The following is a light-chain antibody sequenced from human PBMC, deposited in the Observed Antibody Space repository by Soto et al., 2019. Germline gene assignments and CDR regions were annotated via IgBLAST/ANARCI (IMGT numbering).Light chain of an antibody. J-gene: IGKJ4*01. CDR2: DAS. CDR3: HQYATSPLS. V-gene: IGKV3-20*01. Sequence: EIVLTQSPGTLSLSPGERATLSCRASQSVGNNYLAWYQQKPGQAPRLLIYDASNRATGIPDRFSGGGSGTDFTLTISRLEPEEFAVYSCHQYATSPLSFGGGTKVEIK. CDR1: QSVGNNY.